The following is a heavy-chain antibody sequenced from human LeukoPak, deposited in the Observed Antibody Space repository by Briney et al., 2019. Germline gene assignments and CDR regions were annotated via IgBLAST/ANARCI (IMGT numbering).Heavy chain of an antibody. CDR1: GFTFSSYS. Sequence: SLRLSCAASGFTFSSYSMNWVRQAPGKGLEWVSSISSSSSYIYYADSVKGRFTISRDNAKNSLFLQMNSLRAEDTAVYYCARPRYCSSTSCPEFDYWGQGTLVTVSS. J-gene: IGHJ4*02. D-gene: IGHD2-2*01. V-gene: IGHV3-21*01. CDR2: ISSSSSYI. CDR3: ARPRYCSSTSCPEFDY.